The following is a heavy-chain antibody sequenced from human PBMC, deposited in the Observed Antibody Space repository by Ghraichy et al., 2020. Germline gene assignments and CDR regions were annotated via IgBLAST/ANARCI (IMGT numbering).Heavy chain of an antibody. CDR1: GFTFSSYW. J-gene: IGHJ4*02. CDR3: ARDVRYSSSWYPAYYFDY. V-gene: IGHV3-7*01. Sequence: GGSLRLSCAASGFTFSSYWMSWVRQAPGKGLEWVANIKQDGSEKYYVDSVKGRFTISRDNAKNSLYLQMNSLRAEDTAVYYCARDVRYSSSWYPAYYFDYWGQGTLVTVSS. CDR2: IKQDGSEK. D-gene: IGHD6-13*01.